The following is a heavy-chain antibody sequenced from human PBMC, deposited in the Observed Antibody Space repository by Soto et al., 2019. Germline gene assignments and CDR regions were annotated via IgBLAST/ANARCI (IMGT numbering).Heavy chain of an antibody. CDR3: ARVGQDLYYYYGMDV. CDR1: GFTFSSYW. J-gene: IGHJ6*02. V-gene: IGHV3-7*01. Sequence: EVQLVESGGGLVQPGGSLRLSCAASGFTFSSYWMSWVRQAPGKGLEWVANIKQDGSEKYYVDSVKGRFTISRDNAKNSRYLQMNSLRAEDTAVYYCARVGQDLYYYYGMDVWGQGTTVTVSS. CDR2: IKQDGSEK.